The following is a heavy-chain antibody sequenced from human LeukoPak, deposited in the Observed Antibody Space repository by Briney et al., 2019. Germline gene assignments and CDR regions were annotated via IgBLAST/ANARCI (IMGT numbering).Heavy chain of an antibody. V-gene: IGHV4-59*12. CDR3: ARGYTVTDY. J-gene: IGHJ4*02. CDR1: GGSISSYY. CDR2: IYYSGST. Sequence: SETLSLTCTVSGGSISSYYWSWIRQPPGKGLEWIGYIYYSGSTNCNPSLKSRVTISVDTSKNQFSLKLSSVTAADTAVYYCARGYTVTDYWGQGTLVTVSS. D-gene: IGHD4-17*01.